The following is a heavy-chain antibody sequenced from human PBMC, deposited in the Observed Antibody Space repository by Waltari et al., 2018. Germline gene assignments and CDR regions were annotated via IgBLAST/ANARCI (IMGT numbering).Heavy chain of an antibody. CDR1: GFPFITYA. V-gene: IGHV3-30-3*01. D-gene: IGHD3-3*01. CDR3: ARGTICPDY. J-gene: IGHJ4*02. CDR2: ISYDGSNK. Sequence: QVQLVESGGGGVQRGRSLGSSWGAPGFPFITYAMLWVRQAPGKGLEWVAVISYDGSNKYYADSVKGRFTISRDNSKNTLYLQMNSLRAEDTAVYYCARGTICPDYWGQGTLVTVSS.